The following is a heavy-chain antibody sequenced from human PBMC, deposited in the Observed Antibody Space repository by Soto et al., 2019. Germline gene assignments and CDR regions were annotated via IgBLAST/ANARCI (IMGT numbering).Heavy chain of an antibody. D-gene: IGHD3-10*01. J-gene: IGHJ4*02. CDR2: ITDTGDST. CDR1: GFIFNNYA. V-gene: IGHV3-23*01. Sequence: EVQLLESGGGLVQPGGSLRLSCAASGFIFNNYAMSWVRQAPGKGLEWISAITDTGDSTLYADAVKGRLTISRDNSKDTLYLQMNSLRADDTALYYGAKNPWGSGSYDYWGQGTLVTVSS. CDR3: AKNPWGSGSYDY.